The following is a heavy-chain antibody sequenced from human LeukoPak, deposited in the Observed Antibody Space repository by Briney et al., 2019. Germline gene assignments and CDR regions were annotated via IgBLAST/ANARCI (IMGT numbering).Heavy chain of an antibody. CDR3: ARHALNYYDSSVNAFDI. J-gene: IGHJ3*02. CDR1: GGSISSYY. CDR2: IYYSGST. D-gene: IGHD3-22*01. Sequence: SETLSLTCTVSGGSISSYYWSWIRQPPGKGLEWIGYIYYSGSTYYNPSLKSRVTISVDTSKNQFSLKLSSVTAADTAVYYCARHALNYYDSSVNAFDIWGQGTMVTVSS. V-gene: IGHV4-59*08.